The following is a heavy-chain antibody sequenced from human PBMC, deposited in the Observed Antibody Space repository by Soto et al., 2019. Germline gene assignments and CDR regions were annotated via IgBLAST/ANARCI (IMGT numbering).Heavy chain of an antibody. Sequence: SETLSLTCAVSSGSISSDRWWSWVRQPPGQGLEWIAEIYRSGDTKYNLSFKTRVTISVDKSKNQFSLRLSSVTAADTAIYYCANSWNGDDFDSCGPGILVTVSS. J-gene: IGHJ4*02. CDR3: ANSWNGDDFDS. V-gene: IGHV4-4*02. D-gene: IGHD1-20*01. CDR2: IYRSGDT. CDR1: SGSISSDRW.